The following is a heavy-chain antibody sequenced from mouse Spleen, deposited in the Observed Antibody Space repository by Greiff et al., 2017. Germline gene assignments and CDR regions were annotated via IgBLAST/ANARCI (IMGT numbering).Heavy chain of an antibody. Sequence: QVQLQQSGPGLVQPSQSLSITCTVSGFSLTSYGVHWVRQSPGKGLEWLGVIWSGGSTDYNAAFISRLSISKDNSKSQVFFKMNSLQADDTAIYYCARNLHWDVWGAGTTVTVSS. CDR1: GFSLTSYG. CDR3: ARNLHWDV. J-gene: IGHJ1*01. CDR2: IWSGGST. D-gene: IGHD4-1*01. V-gene: IGHV2-2*01.